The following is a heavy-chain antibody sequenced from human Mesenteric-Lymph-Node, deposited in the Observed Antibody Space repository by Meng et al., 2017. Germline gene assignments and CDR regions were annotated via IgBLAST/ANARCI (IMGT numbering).Heavy chain of an antibody. Sequence: GGSLRLSCAASGFTFSDHYMDWVRQAPGKGLEWVGRIRNKANSYTTEYAASVKGRFIISGDDSSNSLYLQMNSLQSEDTAVYYCAKLVESNSPPDYWGQGTLVTVSS. J-gene: IGHJ4*02. V-gene: IGHV3-72*01. CDR1: GFTFSDHY. D-gene: IGHD1-26*01. CDR2: IRNKANSYTT. CDR3: AKLVESNSPPDY.